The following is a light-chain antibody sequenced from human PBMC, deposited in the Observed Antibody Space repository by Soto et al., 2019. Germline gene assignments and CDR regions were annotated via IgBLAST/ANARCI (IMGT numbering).Light chain of an antibody. J-gene: IGLJ1*01. Sequence: QSALTQPRSVSGSPGQSVTIPCTGTSSDVGGYNCVSWYQQHPGKAPQLIIYDVTQRPSGVPDRFSGSKPGNTASLSISGLQAEDEADYYCCSHSASYTFVFGTGTKVTVL. CDR1: SSDVGGYNC. CDR2: DVT. CDR3: CSHSASYTFV. V-gene: IGLV2-11*01.